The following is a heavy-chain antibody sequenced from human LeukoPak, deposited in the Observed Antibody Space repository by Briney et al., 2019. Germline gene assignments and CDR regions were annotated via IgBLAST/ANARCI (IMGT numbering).Heavy chain of an antibody. CDR1: GFTFSSYA. CDR2: INAGGDDT. Sequence: GGSLRLSCAASGFTFSSYAMTWVRQTPGKGLEWVSAINAGGDDTIYTESVKGRFTISRDNSKNTLYLQMNSLRADDTAIYYCAKGGSYAPLDYWGQGTLVTFSS. D-gene: IGHD1-26*01. CDR3: AKGGSYAPLDY. J-gene: IGHJ4*02. V-gene: IGHV3-23*01.